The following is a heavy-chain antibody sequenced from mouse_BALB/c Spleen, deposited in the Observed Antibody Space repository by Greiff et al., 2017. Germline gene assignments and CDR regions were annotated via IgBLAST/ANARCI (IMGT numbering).Heavy chain of an antibody. CDR1: GFTFSNYW. Sequence: EVKVEESGGGLVQPGGSMKLSCVASGFTFSNYWMNWVRQSPEKGLEWVAEIRLKSNNYATHYAESVKGRFTISRDDSKSSVYLQMNNLRAEDTGIYYCTRLLRNFDVWGAGTTVTVSS. V-gene: IGHV6-6*02. CDR2: IRLKSNNYAT. CDR3: TRLLRNFDV. J-gene: IGHJ1*01. D-gene: IGHD1-1*01.